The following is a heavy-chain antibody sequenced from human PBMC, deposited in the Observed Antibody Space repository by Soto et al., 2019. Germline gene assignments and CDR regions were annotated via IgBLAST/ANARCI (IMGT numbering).Heavy chain of an antibody. CDR2: IKPDGSDK. CDR3: ARQYTYGRV. Sequence: EVQLVESGGGLVQPGGSLRLSCAASGFTFSSYWMSWVRQAPGKELEWVANIKPDGSDKYYVDSVKGRFTISRDNAQNSVYLQMHSLRAEDTAVYYCARQYTYGRVWGQGTLVTVSS. CDR1: GFTFSSYW. D-gene: IGHD5-18*01. V-gene: IGHV3-7*01. J-gene: IGHJ4*02.